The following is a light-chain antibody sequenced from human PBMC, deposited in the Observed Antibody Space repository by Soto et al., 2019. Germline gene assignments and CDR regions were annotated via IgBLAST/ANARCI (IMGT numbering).Light chain of an antibody. CDR3: MQGTHWPPYT. V-gene: IGKV2-30*01. Sequence: DVVMTQSPLSLPVTLGQPASISCRSSQSLAYSDGNTYLNWFQQRPGQSPRRLIYKVSNRDSGVPDRVSGSGSGTDVTLKISRVEAEDVGVYYGMQGTHWPPYTFGQGTKLEIK. CDR2: KVS. J-gene: IGKJ2*01. CDR1: QSLAYSDGNTY.